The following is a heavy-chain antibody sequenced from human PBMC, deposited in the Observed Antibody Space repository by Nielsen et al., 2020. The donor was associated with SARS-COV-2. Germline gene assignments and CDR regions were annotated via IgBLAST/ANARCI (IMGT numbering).Heavy chain of an antibody. V-gene: IGHV1-8*01. CDR2: MNPNSGNT. Sequence: ASVKVSCKASGYTFTSYDINWVRQATGQGLEWMGWMNPNSGNTGYAQKFQGRVTMTRDTSTSTVYMELSSLRSEDTAVYYCAREYCSSTSCYTGGAVDYWGQGTLVTVSS. CDR1: GYTFTSYD. J-gene: IGHJ4*02. D-gene: IGHD2-2*02. CDR3: AREYCSSTSCYTGGAVDY.